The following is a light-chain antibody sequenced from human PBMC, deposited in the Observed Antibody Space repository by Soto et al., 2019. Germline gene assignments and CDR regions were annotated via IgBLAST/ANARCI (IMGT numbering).Light chain of an antibody. V-gene: IGLV2-14*01. CDR1: SSDLGSYKY. CDR2: EVN. Sequence: QSALTQPASVSGSPGQSITISCTGSSSDLGSYKYVSWYQQHPDKAPKLMIYEVNNRPLGISNRFSGSKSGNTASLSISGLQPEDEADYYCCSYTSSSIRVFGGGTKLTVL. CDR3: CSYTSSSIRV. J-gene: IGLJ3*02.